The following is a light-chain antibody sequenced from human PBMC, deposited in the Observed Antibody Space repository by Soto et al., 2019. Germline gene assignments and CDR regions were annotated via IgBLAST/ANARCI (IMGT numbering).Light chain of an antibody. CDR2: GAS. CDR3: QHYAAAPIT. Sequence: TVWTQSPVTLSLSPGERATLSCRASQSVGGNVAWYQQKPGQAPKLLISGASSRAPGIPDRFSGSGSGADFTLSVNRLEPEDFALYYCQHYAAAPITFGQGTRL. J-gene: IGKJ5*01. CDR1: QSVGGN. V-gene: IGKV3-20*01.